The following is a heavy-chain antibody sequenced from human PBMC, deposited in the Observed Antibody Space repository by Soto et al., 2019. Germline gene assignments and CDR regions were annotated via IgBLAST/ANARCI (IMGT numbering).Heavy chain of an antibody. D-gene: IGHD1-1*01. CDR2: IYYTGNT. V-gene: IGHV4-31*03. CDR3: ASGHDAYKVRY. J-gene: IGHJ4*02. CDR1: GGSISRGGTGSY. Sequence: QVQLQESGPGLVRPSQTLSLTCTVYGGSISRGGTGSYWTWIRQLPGKGLEWIGYIYYTGNTYYNPSLKSRPTISIDTSENQFSLKLTSVTAADTAVYFCASGHDAYKVRYWGQGTLVTVSS.